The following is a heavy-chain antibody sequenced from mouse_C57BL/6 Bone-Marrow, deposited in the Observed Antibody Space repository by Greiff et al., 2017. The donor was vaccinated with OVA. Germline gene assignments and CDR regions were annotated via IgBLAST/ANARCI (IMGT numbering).Heavy chain of an antibody. Sequence: QVQLKESGPGLVKPSQSLFLTCSITGFPITSGYYWIWIRQSPGKPLEWMGYITHSGETFYNPSLQSPISITRETSKNQFFLQLNSVTTEDTAMYYCAGDATAQATFFAYWGQGTLVTVSA. V-gene: IGHV12-3*01. CDR1: GFPITSGYY. CDR3: AGDATAQATFFAY. J-gene: IGHJ3*01. D-gene: IGHD3-2*02. CDR2: ITHSGET.